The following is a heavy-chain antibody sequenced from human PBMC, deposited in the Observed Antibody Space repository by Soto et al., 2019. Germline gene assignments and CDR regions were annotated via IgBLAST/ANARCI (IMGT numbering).Heavy chain of an antibody. CDR1: GFTFSSYA. CDR2: ISGSGGST. Sequence: GGSLRLSCAASGFTFSSYAMSWVRQAPGKGLEWVSAISGSGGSTCYADSVKGRFTISRDNSKNTLYLQMNSLRAEDTAVYYCARGVGSGSYSWFDPWGQGTLVTVSS. V-gene: IGHV3-23*01. J-gene: IGHJ5*02. CDR3: ARGVGSGSYSWFDP. D-gene: IGHD3-10*01.